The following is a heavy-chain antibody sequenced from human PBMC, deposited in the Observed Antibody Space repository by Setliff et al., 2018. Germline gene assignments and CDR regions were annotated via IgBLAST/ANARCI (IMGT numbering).Heavy chain of an antibody. J-gene: IGHJ5*02. CDR3: ARHLGEWLDWFDP. CDR1: GASITSGGFY. CDR2: ISPSGST. V-gene: IGHV4-61*09. Sequence: KPSETLSLTCSVSGASITSGGFYWTWIRQPAGKGLEWIGHISPSGSTTYNPSVKSRVTISLDTSKNHFSLKLDSVTAADTAVYFCARHLGEWLDWFDPWGQGTLVTVSS. D-gene: IGHD3-16*01.